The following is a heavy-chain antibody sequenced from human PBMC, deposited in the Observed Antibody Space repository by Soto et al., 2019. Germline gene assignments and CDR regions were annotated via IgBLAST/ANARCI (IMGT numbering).Heavy chain of an antibody. CDR1: GFTFSSYA. D-gene: IGHD3-22*01. J-gene: IGHJ4*02. Sequence: EVQLLESGGGLVQPGGSLRLSCAASGFTFSSYAMSWVRQAPGKGLEWVSAISGSGGSTYYADSVKGRFTISRDNSKNTLNLQMNSLESEHTAVYYYAKVAGGDSSGYYYLFDYWGQGTMVTVSS. V-gene: IGHV3-23*01. CDR2: ISGSGGST. CDR3: AKVAGGDSSGYYYLFDY.